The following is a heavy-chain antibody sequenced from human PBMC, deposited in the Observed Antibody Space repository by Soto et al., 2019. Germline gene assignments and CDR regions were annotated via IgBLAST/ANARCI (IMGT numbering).Heavy chain of an antibody. Sequence: GESLKISCKGSGYSFTSYWIGWVRQMPGKGLEWMGIIYPGDSDTRYSPSFQGQVTISADKSISTAYLQWSSLKASDTAMYYCARSRYCSGGSCSKAFDIWGQGTMVTVSS. V-gene: IGHV5-51*01. J-gene: IGHJ3*02. CDR3: ARSRYCSGGSCSKAFDI. CDR2: IYPGDSDT. D-gene: IGHD2-15*01. CDR1: GYSFTSYW.